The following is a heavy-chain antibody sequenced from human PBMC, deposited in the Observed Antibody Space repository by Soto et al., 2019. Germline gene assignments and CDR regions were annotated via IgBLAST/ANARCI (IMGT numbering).Heavy chain of an antibody. CDR1: GGSFSCYY. Sequence: SETLSLTYAVYGGSFSCYYWSWIRQPPGKGLEWIGEINHSGSTNYNPSLKSRVTISVDTSKNQFSLKLSSVTAADTAVYYCARGFWNPYYYGDSARGYFQHWGQGTLVTVSS. CDR2: INHSGST. J-gene: IGHJ1*01. D-gene: IGHD4-17*01. CDR3: ARGFWNPYYYGDSARGYFQH. V-gene: IGHV4-34*01.